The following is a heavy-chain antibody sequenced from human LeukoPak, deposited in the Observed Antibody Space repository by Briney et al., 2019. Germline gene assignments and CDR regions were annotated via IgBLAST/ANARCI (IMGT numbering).Heavy chain of an antibody. CDR1: GYTFTSYG. J-gene: IGHJ4*02. CDR2: ISAYNGNT. V-gene: IGHV1-18*01. CDR3: ARVEYSSSWYAHHPDY. Sequence: ASVKVSCKASGYTFTSYGISWVRQAPGQGLEWMGWISAYNGNTNYAQKLQGRVTMTTDTSTSTAYMELRSLRSDDTAVYYCARVEYSSSWYAHHPDYWGQGTLVTVSS. D-gene: IGHD6-13*01.